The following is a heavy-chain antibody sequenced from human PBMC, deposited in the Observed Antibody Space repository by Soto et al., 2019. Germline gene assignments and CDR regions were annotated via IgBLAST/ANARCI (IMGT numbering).Heavy chain of an antibody. J-gene: IGHJ5*02. V-gene: IGHV4-59*12. Sequence: SETLSLTCTVSGGSISSYYWSWIRQPPGKGLEWIGYIYYSGSTNYNPSLKSRVTISVDTSKNQFSLKLSSVTAVDTAVYYCARSPDYYDSSGYYPNWFDPWGQGTLVTVSS. D-gene: IGHD3-22*01. CDR2: IYYSGST. CDR3: ARSPDYYDSSGYYPNWFDP. CDR1: GGSISSYY.